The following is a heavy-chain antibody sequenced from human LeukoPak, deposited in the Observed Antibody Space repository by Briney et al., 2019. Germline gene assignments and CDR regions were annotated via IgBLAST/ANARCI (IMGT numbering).Heavy chain of an antibody. J-gene: IGHJ4*02. CDR3: ATLIPTYYYDSSGFDY. Sequence: ASVKVSCKVSGYTLTDLSMHWVRQAPGKGLEWMGVFDPEDGETIYAQKFQGRVTMTEDTSTDTAYMELSSLRSEDTAVYYCATLIPTYYYDSSGFDYWGQGTLVTVSS. V-gene: IGHV1-24*01. CDR1: GYTLTDLS. CDR2: FDPEDGET. D-gene: IGHD3-22*01.